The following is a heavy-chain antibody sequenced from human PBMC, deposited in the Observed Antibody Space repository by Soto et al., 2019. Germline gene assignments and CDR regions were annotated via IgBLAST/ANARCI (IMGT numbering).Heavy chain of an antibody. CDR3: ARSVYYDFWSGKYYFDY. CDR1: GFTFSSYA. CDR2: ISSNGGST. V-gene: IGHV3-64*01. J-gene: IGHJ4*02. D-gene: IGHD3-3*01. Sequence: GGSLRLSCAASGFTFSSYAMHWVRQAPGKGLEYVSAISSNGGSTYYANSVKGRFTISRDNSKNTLYLQMGSLRAEDMAVYYCARSVYYDFWSGKYYFDYWGQGTLVTVSS.